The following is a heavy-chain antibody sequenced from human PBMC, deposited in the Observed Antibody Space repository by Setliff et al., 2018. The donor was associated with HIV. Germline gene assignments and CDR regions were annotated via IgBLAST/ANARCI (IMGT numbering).Heavy chain of an antibody. CDR1: GDIFSRYG. CDR3: ARGERGFLDFNWFDP. V-gene: IGHV1-69*06. D-gene: IGHD3-3*01. CDR2: ITPIFGTT. Sequence: SVKVSCKASGDIFSRYGISWVRQAPGQGLEWMGRITPIFGTTNYAQKFQGRVTITADRSTSTTYMELSSLRSEDTAVYYCARGERGFLDFNWFDPWGQGTLVTVSS. J-gene: IGHJ5*02.